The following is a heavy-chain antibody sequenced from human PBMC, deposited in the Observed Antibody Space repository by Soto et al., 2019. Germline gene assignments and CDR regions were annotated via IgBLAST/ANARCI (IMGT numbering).Heavy chain of an antibody. CDR2: IYYSGST. D-gene: IGHD5-12*01. V-gene: IGHV4-39*01. CDR3: ARHLGAVVATDPHWFDP. CDR1: GGSISSSSYY. J-gene: IGHJ5*02. Sequence: QLQLQESGPGLVKPSETLSLTCTVSGGSISSSSYYWGWIRQPPGKGLEWIGSIYYSGSTYYNPSLKSRVTISVDTSKNQFSLKLSSVTAADTAVYYCARHLGAVVATDPHWFDPWGQGTLVTVSS.